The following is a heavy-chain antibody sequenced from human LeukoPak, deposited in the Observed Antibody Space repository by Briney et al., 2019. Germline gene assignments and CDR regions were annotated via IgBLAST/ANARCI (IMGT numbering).Heavy chain of an antibody. V-gene: IGHV3-30*04. CDR3: ARGGRPGFQFRGFGMDV. J-gene: IGHJ6*04. CDR2: VSYDGGNK. Sequence: GGSLRLSCAASGFTFSSYAMHWVRQAPGKGLEWVAIVSYDGGNKYYADSVKGRFTISRDNSINTLYLQVSSLRAEDTAVYYCARGGRPGFQFRGFGMDVWGKGTTVTVSS. CDR1: GFTFSSYA. D-gene: IGHD1-1*01.